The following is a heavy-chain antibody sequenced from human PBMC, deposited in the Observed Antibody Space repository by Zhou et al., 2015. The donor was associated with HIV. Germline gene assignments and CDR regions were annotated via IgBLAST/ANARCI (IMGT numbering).Heavy chain of an antibody. CDR3: ARGRRLALFTMIVVRHNWFDP. CDR1: GYTFTGYY. CDR2: INPNSGGT. Sequence: QVQLVQSGAEVKKPGASVKVSCKASGYTFTGYYMHWVRQAPGQGLEWMGWINPNSGGTNYAQKFQGWVTMTRDTSISTAYMELSRLRSDDTAVYYCARGRRLALFTMIVVRHNWFDPWGQGTLVTVSS. D-gene: IGHD3-22*01. V-gene: IGHV1-2*04. J-gene: IGHJ5*02.